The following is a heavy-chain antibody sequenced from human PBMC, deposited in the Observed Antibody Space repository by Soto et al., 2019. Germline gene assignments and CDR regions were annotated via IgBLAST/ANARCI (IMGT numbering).Heavy chain of an antibody. CDR3: ATYGDLDAFDI. V-gene: IGHV4-34*01. J-gene: IGHJ3*02. Sequence: SRVTISVDTSKNQFSLQLSSVTAADTAVYYCATYGDLDAFDIWGQGTMVTVSS. D-gene: IGHD4-17*01.